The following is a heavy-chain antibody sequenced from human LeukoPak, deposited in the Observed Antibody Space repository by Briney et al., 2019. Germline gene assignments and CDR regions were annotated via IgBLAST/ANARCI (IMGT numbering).Heavy chain of an antibody. CDR3: AKEAYYYDSSGPVFDI. D-gene: IGHD3-22*01. CDR1: GFTISSYA. J-gene: IGHJ3*02. CDR2: ISGSGGST. V-gene: IGHV3-23*01. Sequence: GGSLRPSCAASGFTISSYAMSWVRQAPGKGLEWVSAISGSGGSTYYADSVKGRFTISRDNSKNTLYVQMNSLRAEDTAVYYCAKEAYYYDSSGPVFDIWGQGTMVTVSS.